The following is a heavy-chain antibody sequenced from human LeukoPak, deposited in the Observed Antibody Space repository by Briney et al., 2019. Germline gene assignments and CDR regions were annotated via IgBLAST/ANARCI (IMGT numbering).Heavy chain of an antibody. D-gene: IGHD6-13*01. V-gene: IGHV4-39*07. J-gene: IGHJ4*02. CDR1: GRSISSSSYY. CDR2: IYYSGST. Sequence: PAEPLSLTCTVSGRSISSSSYYWGGIRQPPGKGLGWIGSIYYSGSTSYHPSLKSRVTISVDQSKNPFSLKLSSLTAADTAVCYCARDSPRWSRDYWGEGTLVTVSS. CDR3: ARDSPRWSRDY.